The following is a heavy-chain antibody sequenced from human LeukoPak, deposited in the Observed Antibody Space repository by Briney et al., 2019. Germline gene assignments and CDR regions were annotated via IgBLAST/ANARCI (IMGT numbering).Heavy chain of an antibody. CDR3: ARGREGYFDL. J-gene: IGHJ2*01. CDR1: VGSFSGYN. V-gene: IGHV4-34*01. CDR2: INHSGST. Sequence: SETLSLTCAVYVGSFSGYNWTWIRQPPGKGLEWIGEINHSGSTNYNPSLKSRVSMSVVTSKNQFSLKLSSVTAADTALYYCARGREGYFDLWGRGTRVTVSS.